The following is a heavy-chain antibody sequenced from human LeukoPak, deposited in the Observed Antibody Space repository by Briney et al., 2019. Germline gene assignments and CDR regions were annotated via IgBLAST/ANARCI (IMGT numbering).Heavy chain of an antibody. CDR3: ARRYGSGYYLTHDAFDI. CDR2: IIPIFGTA. Sequence: ASVKVSCKASGGTFSSYAISWVRQAPGQGLEWMGGIIPIFGTANYAQRFQGRVTITADKSTSTAYMELSSLRSEDTAVYYCARRYGSGYYLTHDAFDIWGQGTMVTVSS. J-gene: IGHJ3*02. V-gene: IGHV1-69*06. CDR1: GGTFSSYA. D-gene: IGHD3-22*01.